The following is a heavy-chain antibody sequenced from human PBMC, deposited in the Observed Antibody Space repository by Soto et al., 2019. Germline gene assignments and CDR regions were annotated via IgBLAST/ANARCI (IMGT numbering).Heavy chain of an antibody. D-gene: IGHD2-15*01. CDR1: GFTFSSYG. CDR2: IWFDGSDK. J-gene: IGHJ3*02. CDR3: ARLYCSASSCYSVGAFDI. V-gene: IGHV3-33*01. Sequence: PVGSLRLSGAASGFTFSSYGMHWVRQAPGKGLEWVALIWFDGSDKYYTESVKGRSTISRDNSKSTLYLQMNSLRAEDTAVYYCARLYCSASSCYSVGAFDIRGQGTMVTVSS.